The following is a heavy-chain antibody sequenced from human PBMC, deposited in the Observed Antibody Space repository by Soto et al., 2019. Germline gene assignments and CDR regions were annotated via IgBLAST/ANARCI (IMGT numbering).Heavy chain of an antibody. D-gene: IGHD4-17*01. V-gene: IGHV5-10-1*01. J-gene: IGHJ4*02. Sequence: GESLKISCKGSGYSFTSYWISWARQMPGKGLEWMGRIDPSDSYTNYSPSFQGHVTISADKSISTAYLQWSSLKASDTAMYYCARHLHYGDYVSGMGYWGQGTLVTVSS. CDR1: GYSFTSYW. CDR2: IDPSDSYT. CDR3: ARHLHYGDYVSGMGY.